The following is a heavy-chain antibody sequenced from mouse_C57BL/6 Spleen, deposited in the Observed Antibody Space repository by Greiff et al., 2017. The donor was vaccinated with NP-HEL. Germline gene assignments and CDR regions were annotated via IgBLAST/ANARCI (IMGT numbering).Heavy chain of an antibody. V-gene: IGHV1-9*01. CDR1: GYTFTGYW. CDR2: ILPGSGSS. Sequence: QVQLQQSGAELMKPGASVKLSCKATGYTFTGYWIEWVKQRPGHGLEWIGEILPGSGSSNYNEKFKGKATFTADTTTSPAYVELSILETEDSAIYYCARDAMDYWGQGTSVTVSS. J-gene: IGHJ4*01. CDR3: ARDAMDY.